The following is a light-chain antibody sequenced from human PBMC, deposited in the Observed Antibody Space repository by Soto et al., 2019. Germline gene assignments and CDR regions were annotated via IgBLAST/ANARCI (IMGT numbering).Light chain of an antibody. CDR2: AAS. J-gene: IGKJ2*01. CDR1: QGINMF. V-gene: IGKV1-9*01. Sequence: DIQLTQSPSFLSASVGDSVTITCRPSQGINMFLAWFQQKPGKAPNLLISAASTLQSGVPSRFSGSGSETEFTLTITSLQPEDSATYYCQQRNSYPRTFGQGTKVDIK. CDR3: QQRNSYPRT.